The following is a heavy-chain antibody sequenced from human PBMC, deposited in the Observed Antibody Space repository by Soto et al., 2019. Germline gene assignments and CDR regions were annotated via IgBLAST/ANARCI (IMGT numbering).Heavy chain of an antibody. CDR3: GRDWVWFGAHPIDN. CDR1: GFTFSNYG. V-gene: IGHV3-30*03. CDR2: ISYDGSIK. Sequence: QVQLVESGGGVVQPGRSLRLSCADSGFTFSNYGMHWVRQAPGKGLDWVAVISYDGSIKYYSESVKGRFTMSRDNSENTVYLQMNSLRTENTAVYFCGRDWVWFGAHPIDNWGQGTLVTVSS. J-gene: IGHJ4*02. D-gene: IGHD3-10*01.